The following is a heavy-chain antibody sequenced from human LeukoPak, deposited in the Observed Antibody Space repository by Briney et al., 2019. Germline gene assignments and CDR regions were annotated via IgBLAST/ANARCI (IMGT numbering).Heavy chain of an antibody. V-gene: IGHV3-49*04. J-gene: IGHJ4*02. D-gene: IGHD3-22*01. CDR2: IRSKAYGGTT. Sequence: AGGSLRLSCTASGFTFGDYATSWVRQAPGKGLEWVGFIRSKAYGGTTEYAASVKGRFTISRDDSKSIAYLQMNSLKTEDTAVYYCTRAQTYYYDSSGSNDYWGQGTLVTVSS. CDR1: GFTFGDYA. CDR3: TRAQTYYYDSSGSNDY.